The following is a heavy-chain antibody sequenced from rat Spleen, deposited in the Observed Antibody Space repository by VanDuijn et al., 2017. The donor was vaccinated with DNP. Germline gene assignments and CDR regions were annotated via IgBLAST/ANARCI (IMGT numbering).Heavy chain of an antibody. D-gene: IGHD1-4*01. CDR2: IKAKSNNYAT. V-gene: IGHV6-6*01. CDR3: ACTPGYRDY. Sequence: PEKRLEWVARIKAKSNNYATDYTESVKGRFTISRDDSKSSIYLQMNNLKEEDTAIYYCACTPGYRDYWGQGVMVTVSS. J-gene: IGHJ2*01.